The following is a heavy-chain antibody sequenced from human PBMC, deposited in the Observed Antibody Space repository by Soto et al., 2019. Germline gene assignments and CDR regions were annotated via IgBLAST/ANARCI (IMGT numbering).Heavy chain of an antibody. D-gene: IGHD3-3*01. Sequence: ASVKVSCKASGYSFTNYDIHWVRQAPGQGLEWMGWMNPNSGNTNYAQKFQGSVSMTRNTSISTAYMELSSLRSEDTAVYYCARLYDFWSGKPTYGMDVWGQGTTVTVSS. CDR2: MNPNSGNT. CDR3: ARLYDFWSGKPTYGMDV. V-gene: IGHV1-8*01. CDR1: GYSFTNYD. J-gene: IGHJ6*02.